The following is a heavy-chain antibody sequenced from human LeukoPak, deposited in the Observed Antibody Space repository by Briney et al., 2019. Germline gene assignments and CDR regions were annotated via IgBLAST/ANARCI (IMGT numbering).Heavy chain of an antibody. V-gene: IGHV1-46*01. Sequence: GASVKVSCKASGYTFTSYYMHWVRQAPGQGLEWMGIINPSGGSTSYAQKFQGRVTMTRDTSISTAYMELSRLRSEDTAVYYCAKGGYNAFDIWGQGTMVTVSS. CDR2: INPSGGST. CDR1: GYTFTSYY. CDR3: AKGGYNAFDI. J-gene: IGHJ3*02. D-gene: IGHD3-22*01.